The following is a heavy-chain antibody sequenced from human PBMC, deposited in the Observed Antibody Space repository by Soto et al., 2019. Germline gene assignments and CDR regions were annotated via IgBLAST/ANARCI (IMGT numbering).Heavy chain of an antibody. V-gene: IGHV5-51*01. CDR1: GYSFTSYW. D-gene: IGHD2-8*01. CDR3: ARRGDNDLLGMDV. Sequence: GEALKTSCKGSGYSFTSYWIGWVRQMPGKGLEWMGIFYPGDSDTRYSPSFQGQVPISADNSISTADLQGSRLKASDTAMYYCARRGDNDLLGMDVWGQGTTVTVSS. J-gene: IGHJ6*02. CDR2: FYPGDSDT.